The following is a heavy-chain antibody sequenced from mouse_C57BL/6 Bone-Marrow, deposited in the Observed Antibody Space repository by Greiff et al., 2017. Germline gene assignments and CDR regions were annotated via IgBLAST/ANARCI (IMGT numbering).Heavy chain of an antibody. V-gene: IGHV5-15*01. CDR2: ISNLAYSI. J-gene: IGHJ2*01. CDR3: ARSYYGYSYFDY. CDR1: GFTFSDYG. Sequence: EVKLVESGGGLVQPGGSLKLSCAASGFTFSDYGMAWVRQAPRKGPEWVAFISNLAYSIYYADTVTGRFTISRENAKNTLYLEMSSLRSEDTAMYYCARSYYGYSYFDYWGRGTTLTVSS. D-gene: IGHD2-2*01.